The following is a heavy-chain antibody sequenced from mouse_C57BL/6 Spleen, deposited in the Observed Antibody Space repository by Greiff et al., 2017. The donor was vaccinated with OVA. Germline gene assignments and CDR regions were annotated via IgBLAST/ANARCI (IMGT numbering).Heavy chain of an antibody. Sequence: VQLQQSGPELVKPGASVKISCKASGYTFTDYYMNWVKQSHGKSLEWIGDINPNNGGTSYNQKFKGKATLTVDKSSSTAYMELRSLTSEDSAVYYCARERTAQATRCAYWGQGTLVTVSA. CDR3: ARERTAQATRCAY. V-gene: IGHV1-26*01. D-gene: IGHD3-2*02. J-gene: IGHJ3*01. CDR1: GYTFTDYY. CDR2: INPNNGGT.